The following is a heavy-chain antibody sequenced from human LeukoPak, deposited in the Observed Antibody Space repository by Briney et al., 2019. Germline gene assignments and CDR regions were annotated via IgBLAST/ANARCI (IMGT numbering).Heavy chain of an antibody. CDR3: ARGPIVVVPAAISPLDY. J-gene: IGHJ4*02. D-gene: IGHD2-2*02. Sequence: PGGSLRLSCAASGFTFSSYSMNWVRQAPGQGLEWVSSISSSSSYIYYADSVKGRITISRDNAKNSLYLQMNSLRAEDTAVYYCARGPIVVVPAAISPLDYWGQGTLVTVSS. CDR2: ISSSSSYI. V-gene: IGHV3-21*01. CDR1: GFTFSSYS.